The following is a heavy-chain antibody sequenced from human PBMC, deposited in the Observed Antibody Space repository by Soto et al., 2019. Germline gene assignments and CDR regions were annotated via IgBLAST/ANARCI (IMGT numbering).Heavy chain of an antibody. D-gene: IGHD3-10*01. J-gene: IGHJ4*02. CDR3: ARGTGPGGSGSYYVDY. Sequence: SETLSLTCTVSGGSISSYYWSWIRQPPGKGLEWIGYIYYSGSTNYNPSLKSRVTISVDTSKNQFSLKLSSVTAADTAVYYCARGTGPGGSGSYYVDYWGQGTLVTVSS. CDR2: IYYSGST. CDR1: GGSISSYY. V-gene: IGHV4-59*08.